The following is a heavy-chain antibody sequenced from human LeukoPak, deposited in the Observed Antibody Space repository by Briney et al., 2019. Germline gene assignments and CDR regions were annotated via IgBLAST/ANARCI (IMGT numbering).Heavy chain of an antibody. CDR3: VHSRGSYDNSGYYYYYYMDV. CDR2: IYGDDDK. CDR1: GFSLNTSGVG. D-gene: IGHD3-22*01. J-gene: IGHJ6*03. V-gene: IGHV2-5*02. Sequence: SGPTLVKPTQTLTVTWTFSGFSLNTSGVGVGWIRQPPGKALEWLALIYGDDDKRYSPSLKSRLTITQDTSKNQVVLIMTNMDPVDTATYYCVHSRGSYDNSGYYYYYYMDVWGKGTTVTVSS.